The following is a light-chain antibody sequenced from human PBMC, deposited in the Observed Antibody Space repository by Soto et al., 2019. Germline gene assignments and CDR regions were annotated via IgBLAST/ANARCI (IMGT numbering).Light chain of an antibody. V-gene: IGLV2-11*01. CDR1: SSDVGGYNY. J-gene: IGLJ1*01. Sequence: QSALTQPASVSGSPGQTITISCTGTSSDVGGYNYLSWYQQHPGKAPKLLISDVSRRHSGVPDRFSGSKSGNTASLTISGLQVDDEGDYYCCSYAGTSTYVFGTGTKLTVL. CDR2: DVS. CDR3: CSYAGTSTYV.